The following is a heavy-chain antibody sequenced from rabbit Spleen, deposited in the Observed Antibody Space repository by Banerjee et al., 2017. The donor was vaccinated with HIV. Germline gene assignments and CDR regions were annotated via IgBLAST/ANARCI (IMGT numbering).Heavy chain of an antibody. D-gene: IGHD8-1*01. CDR1: GFYFSNGYY. V-gene: IGHV1S45*01. CDR2: IIGGSGSP. Sequence: QEQLVESGGGLVQPGTSLTLTCKASGFYFSNGYYLSWVRQAPGKGLEWIACIIGGSGSPYYANWAKGRFTISKTSSTTVTLQMTSLTVADTATYFCARDTGSSFSTYGMDLWGPGTLVTVS. CDR3: ARDTGSSFSTYGMDL. J-gene: IGHJ6*01.